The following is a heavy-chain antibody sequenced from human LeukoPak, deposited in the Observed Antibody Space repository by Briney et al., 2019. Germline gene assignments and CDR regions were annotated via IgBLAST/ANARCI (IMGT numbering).Heavy chain of an antibody. CDR2: INHSGST. CDR1: GGSFSGYY. V-gene: IGHV4-34*01. J-gene: IGHJ4*02. Sequence: SETLSLTCAVYGGSFSGYYWSRIRQPPGKGLEWIGEINHSGSTNYNPSLKSRVTISVDTSKNQFSLKLSSVTAADTAVYCCARTLLLRYFDWLLGSHFDYWGQGTLVTVSS. D-gene: IGHD3-9*01. CDR3: ARTLLLRYFDWLLGSHFDY.